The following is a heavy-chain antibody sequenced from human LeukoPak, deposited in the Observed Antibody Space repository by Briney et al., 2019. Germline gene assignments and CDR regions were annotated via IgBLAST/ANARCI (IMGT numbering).Heavy chain of an antibody. CDR1: GFTFSSYA. CDR2: ISGSGGST. J-gene: IGHJ4*02. V-gene: IGHV3-23*01. Sequence: GGSLRLSCAASGFTFSSYAMSWVRQAPGKGLEWVSAISGSGGSTYYADSVKGRFTISRDNSKNTLYLQMNSLRAEDTAVYYCARKRGYSYGWLGIDWGQGTLVTVSS. CDR3: ARKRGYSYGWLGID. D-gene: IGHD5-18*01.